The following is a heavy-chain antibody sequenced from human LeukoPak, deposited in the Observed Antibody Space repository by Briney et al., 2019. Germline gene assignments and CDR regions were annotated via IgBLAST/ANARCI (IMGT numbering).Heavy chain of an antibody. CDR1: GGSISSGGYF. CDR2: VYYSGST. J-gene: IGHJ5*02. CDR3: ARDLRTTVSTGIDP. Sequence: PSQTLSLTCTFSGGSISSGGYFLSWIRQPPGKGLGVIGYVYYSGSTYYNPSLKSRVTVSVDTSKNQFSLKLTSVTAADTAVYYCARDLRTTVSTGIDPWGQGTLVTVSS. D-gene: IGHD4-17*01. V-gene: IGHV4-31*03.